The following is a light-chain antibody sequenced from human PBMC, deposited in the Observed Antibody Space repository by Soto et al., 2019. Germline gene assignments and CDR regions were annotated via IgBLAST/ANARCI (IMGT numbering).Light chain of an antibody. J-gene: IGKJ5*01. Sequence: DIQLTQSPCFLSTSLGGSVAITCGGSQGISSYLAWYQQKPGKAPKLLIYAASTLQSGVPSRFSGSAYGREFNLTISSLQTEDYATYYCQQLNHYPIPFGQGTRLET. CDR3: QQLNHYPIP. CDR2: AAS. CDR1: QGISSY. V-gene: IGKV1-9*01.